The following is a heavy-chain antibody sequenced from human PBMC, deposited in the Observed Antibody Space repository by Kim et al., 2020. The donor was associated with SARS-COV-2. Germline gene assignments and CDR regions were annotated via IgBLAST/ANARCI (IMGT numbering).Heavy chain of an antibody. Sequence: SETLSLTCTVSGGSISSGSHYWSWIRQNPEKGLEWLGYIYHSGNAYYRPSLESRLSLSVDTSKNQFSLKLTSVTVADTAVYYCARFQLRSRVTTVDSWGQGALVTVSS. V-gene: IGHV4-31*03. CDR3: ARFQLRSRVTTVDS. CDR2: IYHSGNA. D-gene: IGHD1-1*01. J-gene: IGHJ4*02. CDR1: GGSISSGSHY.